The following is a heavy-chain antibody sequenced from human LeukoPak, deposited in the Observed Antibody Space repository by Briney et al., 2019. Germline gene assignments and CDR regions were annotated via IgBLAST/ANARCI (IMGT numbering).Heavy chain of an antibody. CDR1: GFIFSRYW. CDR3: ARVTAVAAVYFFDS. J-gene: IGHJ4*02. Sequence: GGSLRLSCAASGFIFSRYWMTWVRQAPGKGLEWVANIKDDGREKYYVDSVKGRFTISRDNAKNSLYLQMNSLRGEDTAVYYCARVTAVAAVYFFDSWGQGTLVTVSS. V-gene: IGHV3-7*05. CDR2: IKDDGREK. D-gene: IGHD6-19*01.